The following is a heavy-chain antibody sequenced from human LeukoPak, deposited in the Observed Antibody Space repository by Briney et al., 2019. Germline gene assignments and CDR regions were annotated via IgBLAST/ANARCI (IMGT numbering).Heavy chain of an antibody. J-gene: IGHJ2*01. Sequence: PSETLSLTCTVSGGSISSGDYYWSWIRQPPGKGLEWIGYIYYSGSTYYNPSLKSRVTISVDTSKNQFSLKLSSVTAADTAVYYCATPDTAMAQGYFDLWGRGTLVTVSS. CDR3: ATPDTAMAQGYFDL. D-gene: IGHD5-18*01. V-gene: IGHV4-39*01. CDR2: IYYSGST. CDR1: GGSISSGDYY.